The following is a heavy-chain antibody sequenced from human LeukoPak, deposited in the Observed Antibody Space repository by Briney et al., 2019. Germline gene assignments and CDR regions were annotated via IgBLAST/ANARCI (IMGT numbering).Heavy chain of an antibody. J-gene: IGHJ4*02. D-gene: IGHD3-10*01. CDR1: GGSISSNSYY. CDR3: ARLILRVTMVRGVIIRASWFDY. V-gene: IGHV4-39*07. Sequence: SETLSLTCAVSGGSISSNSYYWGWIRQPPGKGLEWIGEINHSGSTNYNPSLKSRVTISVDTSKNQFSLKLSSVTAADTAVYYCARLILRVTMVRGVIIRASWFDYWGQGTLVTVSS. CDR2: INHSGST.